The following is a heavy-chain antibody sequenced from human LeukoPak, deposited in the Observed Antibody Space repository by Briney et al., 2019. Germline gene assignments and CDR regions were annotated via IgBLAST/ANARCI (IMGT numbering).Heavy chain of an antibody. D-gene: IGHD1-26*01. CDR2: SNGDGSTT. J-gene: IGHJ4*02. CDR3: VRDLGGRSGH. V-gene: IGHV3-74*01. CDR1: GFTFSSNW. Sequence: GGSLRLSCAASGFTFSSNWMHWVRQAPGKGLVWVSRSNGDGSTTNYADSVKGRFTISRDNARNTLYLQMNSLRADDTAVYYCVRDLGGRSGHWGPGTLVTVSS.